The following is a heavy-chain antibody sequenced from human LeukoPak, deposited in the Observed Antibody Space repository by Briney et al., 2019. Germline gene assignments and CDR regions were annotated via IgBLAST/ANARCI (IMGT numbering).Heavy chain of an antibody. CDR1: DDSISSSRYY. D-gene: IGHD6-19*01. CDR3: ARVPVQVQWLGKKQNYFDY. V-gene: IGHV4-39*07. CDR2: IYYSGST. Sequence: SETLSLTCIVSDDSISSSRYYWVWIRQPPGKGLEWIGSIYYSGSTYYNPSLKSRVTISVVTSKNQFSLKLSSVTAADTAVYYCARVPVQVQWLGKKQNYFDYWGQGTLVTVSS. J-gene: IGHJ4*02.